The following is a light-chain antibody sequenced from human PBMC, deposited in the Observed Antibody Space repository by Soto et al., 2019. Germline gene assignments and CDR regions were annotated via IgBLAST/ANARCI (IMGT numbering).Light chain of an antibody. V-gene: IGLV2-14*01. CDR3: TSYSSSSPVL. J-gene: IGLJ2*01. CDR1: SSDVGAYNY. CDR2: EVT. Sequence: QSALTQPASVSGSLGQSITISCTGTSSDVGAYNYVSWYQQHPDKAPKLLIFEVTNRPSGVSGRFSGSTSGITASLSISGLHPEDEADYYCTSYSSSSPVLFGGGTQLTVL.